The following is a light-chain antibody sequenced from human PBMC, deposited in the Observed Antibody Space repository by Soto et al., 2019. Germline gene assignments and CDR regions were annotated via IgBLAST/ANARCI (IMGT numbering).Light chain of an antibody. V-gene: IGLV2-14*01. J-gene: IGLJ3*02. CDR2: DVS. CDR1: SSDVGGYNY. Sequence: QSVLTQPASVSGSPGQSITISCTGTSSDVGGYNYVSWYQQHPGKAPKLMIYDVSNRPSGVSNRFSGSKSGNTASLTISGLQDEDEADYYCSSYTGSSTLVFGGGTKLTVL. CDR3: SSYTGSSTLV.